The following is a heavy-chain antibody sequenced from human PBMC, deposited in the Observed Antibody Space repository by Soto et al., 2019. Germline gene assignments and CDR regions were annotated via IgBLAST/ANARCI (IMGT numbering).Heavy chain of an antibody. J-gene: IGHJ4*02. V-gene: IGHV3-30-3*01. CDR2: ISYDGSNK. Sequence: ESGGGVVQPGKSLRLSCAASGFTFSSYAMHWVRQAPGKGLEWVAVISYDGSNKYYADSVKGRFTISRDNSKNTLYLQMNSLRAEDTAVYYCASGHARHYWGQGTLVTVSS. CDR1: GFTFSSYA. CDR3: ASGHARHY.